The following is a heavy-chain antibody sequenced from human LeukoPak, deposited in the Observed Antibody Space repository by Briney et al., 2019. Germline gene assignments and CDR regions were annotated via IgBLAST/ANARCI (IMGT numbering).Heavy chain of an antibody. Sequence: PGGSLRLSCAASGFTFSSYAMSWVRQAPGKGLEWVSAISGSGGSTYYADSVKGRFTISRDNSKNTLYLQMNSLRAEDTAVYYCAKDASGDNYGDYVYYFDYWGQGTLVTVSS. CDR3: AKDASGDNYGDYVYYFDY. D-gene: IGHD4-17*01. CDR2: ISGSGGST. V-gene: IGHV3-23*01. CDR1: GFTFSSYA. J-gene: IGHJ4*02.